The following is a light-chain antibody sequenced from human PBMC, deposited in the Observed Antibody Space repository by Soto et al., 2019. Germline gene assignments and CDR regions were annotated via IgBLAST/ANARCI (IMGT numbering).Light chain of an antibody. J-gene: IGKJ1*01. Sequence: EIVMTQSPATLSVSPGERATLSCRASQSVSSNLAWYQQKPGQAPRLLIYGASTRATGIPARFSGSGSGTEFTLTISSLQSEDFAXXXXXXXXXXXPDRTFGQGTKVEIK. CDR3: XXXXXXXPDRT. CDR1: QSVSSN. V-gene: IGKV3-15*01. CDR2: GAS.